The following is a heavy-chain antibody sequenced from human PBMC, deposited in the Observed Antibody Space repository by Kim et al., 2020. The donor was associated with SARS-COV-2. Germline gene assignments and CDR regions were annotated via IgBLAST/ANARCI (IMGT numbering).Heavy chain of an antibody. CDR3: ARGTMVRGVMKRRYFDY. V-gene: IGHV4-34*01. Sequence: LKSRVTISVDTSKNQFSLKLSSVTAADTAVYYCARGTMVRGVMKRRYFDYWGQGTLVTVSS. D-gene: IGHD3-10*01. J-gene: IGHJ4*02.